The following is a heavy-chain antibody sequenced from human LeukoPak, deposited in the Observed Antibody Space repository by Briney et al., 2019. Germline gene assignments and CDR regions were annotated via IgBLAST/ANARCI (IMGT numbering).Heavy chain of an antibody. V-gene: IGHV3-48*04. CDR2: ISGSSSII. Sequence: GGSLRLSCAASGFTFSSYAMSWVRQAPGKGLEWVSFISGSSSIIYYADSVKGRFTVSRDSAKNSLYLQMNSLRVEDTAVYYCARVSSSWPLRWGQGTLVTVSS. CDR1: GFTFSSYA. J-gene: IGHJ4*02. CDR3: ARVSSSWPLR. D-gene: IGHD6-13*01.